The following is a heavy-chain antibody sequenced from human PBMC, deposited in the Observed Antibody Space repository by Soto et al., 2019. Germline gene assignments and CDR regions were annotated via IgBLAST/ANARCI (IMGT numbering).Heavy chain of an antibody. CDR3: ARDLSPYGDYESYSYGMDL. V-gene: IGHV3-30*03. CDR1: GFTFSPYG. D-gene: IGHD4-17*01. CDR2: MSYHGNNH. Sequence: PGGSLRLSGAASGFTFSPYGMHWVRQAPGKGLEWVTSMSYHGNNHYYADSVKGRFIISRDNSKNTLYLEMNSLRTEDTAVYYCARDLSPYGDYESYSYGMDLWGQGTTVTVSS. J-gene: IGHJ6*02.